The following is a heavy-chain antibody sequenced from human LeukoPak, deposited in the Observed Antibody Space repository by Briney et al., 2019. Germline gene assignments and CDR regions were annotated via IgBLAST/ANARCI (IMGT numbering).Heavy chain of an antibody. CDR2: INPSGGST. CDR3: ARSARHCNNGVCFTDYYIDV. Sequence: GASVKVSCKASGYTFTSYYMHWVRQAPGQGLEWMGIINPSGGSTSYAQKFQGRVTMTRDTSISTAYMEMSSLTSDDTAVYYCARSARHCNNGVCFTDYYIDVWGKGTTVTVSS. J-gene: IGHJ6*03. CDR1: GYTFTSYY. V-gene: IGHV1-46*01. D-gene: IGHD2-8*01.